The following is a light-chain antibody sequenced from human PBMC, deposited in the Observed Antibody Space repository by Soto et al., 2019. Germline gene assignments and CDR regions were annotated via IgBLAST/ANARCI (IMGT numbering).Light chain of an antibody. J-gene: IGKJ4*01. V-gene: IGKV3-20*01. CDR1: QSVRTSY. CDR2: GAS. Sequence: EIVLTQSPGTLSLSPGERATLSCRASQSVRTSYFAWYQQNTGQAPRLLIFGASSRATGIPDRFSGSGSGTDFTLTISRLEPEDCALYHCQHYGNSPLTFGGGTKVEIK. CDR3: QHYGNSPLT.